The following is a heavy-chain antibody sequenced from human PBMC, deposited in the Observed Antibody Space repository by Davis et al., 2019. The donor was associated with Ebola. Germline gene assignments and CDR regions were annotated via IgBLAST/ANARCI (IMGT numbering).Heavy chain of an antibody. V-gene: IGHV3-74*01. CDR2: INSDGSST. CDR1: GFTFSSYW. Sequence: GESLKISCAASGFTFSSYWMHWVRQAPGKGLVWVSRINSDGSSTSYADSVKGRFTISRDNAKNTLYLQMNSLRAEDTAVYYCARVGGEGEPDYWGQGTLVTVSS. D-gene: IGHD3-16*01. CDR3: ARVGGEGEPDY. J-gene: IGHJ4*02.